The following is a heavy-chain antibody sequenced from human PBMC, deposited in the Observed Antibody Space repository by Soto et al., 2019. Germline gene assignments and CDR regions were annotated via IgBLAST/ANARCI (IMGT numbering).Heavy chain of an antibody. J-gene: IGHJ4*02. CDR1: GGSFSGYY. CDR2: INHSGST. CDR3: ARRAWYSSSWSMNYFDY. Sequence: QVQLQQWGAGLLKPSETLSLTCAVYGGSFSGYYWSWIRQPPGKGLEWIGEINHSGSTNYNPSLKSRVTISVDTSTNQFSLKLSSVTAADTAVYYCARRAWYSSSWSMNYFDYWGQGTLVTVSS. V-gene: IGHV4-34*01. D-gene: IGHD6-13*01.